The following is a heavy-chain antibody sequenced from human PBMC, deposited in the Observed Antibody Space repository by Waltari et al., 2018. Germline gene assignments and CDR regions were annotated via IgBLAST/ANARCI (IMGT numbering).Heavy chain of an antibody. CDR3: ARDLSFGSLDY. D-gene: IGHD3-10*01. V-gene: IGHV3-33*07. CDR1: GFSVRTYG. CDR2: IWYDGTKA. J-gene: IGHJ4*02. Sequence: QVHLVESGGSVVQPGTSLRLSCAASGFSVRTYGMFWVRQSPGKGLEWVALIWYDGTKANYEDSVKGRFTISKDNSKNTLFLQMNSLRDGDTAVYFCARDLSFGSLDYGGQGTLVTVSS.